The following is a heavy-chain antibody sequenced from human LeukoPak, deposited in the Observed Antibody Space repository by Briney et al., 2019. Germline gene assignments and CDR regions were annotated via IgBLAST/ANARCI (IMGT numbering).Heavy chain of an antibody. J-gene: IGHJ3*02. V-gene: IGHV3-7*03. CDR2: MKQDGSET. CDR1: GFTFSNYW. Sequence: GGSLRLSCAASGFTFSNYWMSWVRQAPGKGLEWVANMKQDGSETYYVDSVKGRFTISRDNAKNSLYLQMNSLRAEDTALYYCARPGDYDAFDIWGQGTMVTVSS. CDR3: ARPGDYDAFDI. D-gene: IGHD2-21*02.